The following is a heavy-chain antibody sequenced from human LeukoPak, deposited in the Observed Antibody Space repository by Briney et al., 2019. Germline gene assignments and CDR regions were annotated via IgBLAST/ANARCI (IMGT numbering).Heavy chain of an antibody. CDR2: IYTSGST. J-gene: IGHJ6*03. D-gene: IGHD1-26*01. CDR3: ARDGWELHGGYYYYMDV. CDR1: GGSISSGSYY. Sequence: SETLSLTCTVSGGSISSGSYYWSWIRQPAGKGLEWIGRIYTSGSTNYNPSLKSRVTISVDTSKNQFSLKLSSVTAADTAVYYCARDGWELHGGYYYYMDVWGKGTTVTISS. V-gene: IGHV4-61*02.